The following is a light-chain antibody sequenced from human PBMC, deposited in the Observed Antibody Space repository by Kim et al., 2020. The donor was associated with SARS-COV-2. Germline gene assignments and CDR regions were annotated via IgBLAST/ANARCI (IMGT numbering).Light chain of an antibody. CDR2: AAS. J-gene: IGKJ1*01. CDR1: QGISTN. CDR3: QQYYSYPQA. Sequence: VSTGDRVTLTCRASQGISTNLAWYQQKPGKAPKLLISAASTLESGVPSRFSGGGSGTDFTLTISCLQSEDFATYYCQQYYSYPQAFGQGTKVEIK. V-gene: IGKV1-8*01.